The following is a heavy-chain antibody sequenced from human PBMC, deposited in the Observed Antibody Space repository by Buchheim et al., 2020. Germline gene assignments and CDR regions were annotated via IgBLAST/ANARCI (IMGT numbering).Heavy chain of an antibody. D-gene: IGHD3-10*01. J-gene: IGHJ5*02. V-gene: IGHV3-74*01. CDR2: INSDGSST. CDR1: GFTFSSYW. Sequence: EVQLVESGGGLVQPGGSLRLSCAASGFTFSSYWMHWVRQAPGKGLVWVSRINSDGSSTSYADSVKGRFTISRDNAKNTLYLQMNSLRAEDTAVYYCARDKGETVLLWFGEPGWFDPWGQGTL. CDR3: ARDKGETVLLWFGEPGWFDP.